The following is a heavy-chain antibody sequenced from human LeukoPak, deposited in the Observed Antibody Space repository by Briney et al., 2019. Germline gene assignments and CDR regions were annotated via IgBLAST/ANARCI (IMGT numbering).Heavy chain of an antibody. CDR1: GASISSYY. CDR3: ARGPYGSGSYY. D-gene: IGHD3-10*01. CDR2: IYTSGST. J-gene: IGHJ4*02. Sequence: SETLSLTCTVPGASISSYYWSWIRQPAGKGLEWIGRIYTSGSTNYNPSLRSRVTMSVDSSKNQFSLKLTSVTAADTAVYYCARGPYGSGSYYWGQGTLVTVSS. V-gene: IGHV4-4*07.